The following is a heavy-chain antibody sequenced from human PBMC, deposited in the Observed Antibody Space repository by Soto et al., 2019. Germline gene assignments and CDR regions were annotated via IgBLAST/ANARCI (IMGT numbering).Heavy chain of an antibody. J-gene: IGHJ4*02. D-gene: IGHD4-17*01. CDR2: ISGSSSEQ. V-gene: IGHV3-48*01. CDR1: GFTFSDYD. CDR3: ASVFIDYGDGKDY. Sequence: EVQLVESGGGLVQPGGSLRLSCAASGFTFSDYDMNWVRQAPGKGLEWVSYISGSSSEQYYADFVKGRFTIYRDKAENSLYLQMNSLRAEDTAVYYCASVFIDYGDGKDYWGQGTLVTVSS.